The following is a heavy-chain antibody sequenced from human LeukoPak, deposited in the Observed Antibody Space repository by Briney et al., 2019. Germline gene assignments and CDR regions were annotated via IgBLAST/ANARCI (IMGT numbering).Heavy chain of an antibody. D-gene: IGHD3-3*01. CDR3: ARVARVFGVVGWFGY. Sequence: ASVKVSCKAFGYTFTSNYMHSVRQAPGQGPEWMGVIIPSGGSTTYAQKFQGRVTLTRDMSTSTDYMELSRLRSDDTAVYYCARVARVFGVVGWFGYWGQGTLVTVSS. J-gene: IGHJ5*01. CDR1: GYTFTSNY. V-gene: IGHV1-46*01. CDR2: IIPSGGST.